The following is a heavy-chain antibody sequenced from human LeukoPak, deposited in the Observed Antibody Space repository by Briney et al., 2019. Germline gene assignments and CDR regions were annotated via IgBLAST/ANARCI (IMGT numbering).Heavy chain of an antibody. Sequence: GGSLRLSCAASGFTFSSYWMSWVRQAPGKGLEWVANIKQDGSEKYYVDSVRGRYTLSRDNAENSLYLKKHSVRAENTAVYLCARVSNPHYVAFDIWGQGTMVTVSS. V-gene: IGHV3-7*01. D-gene: IGHD3-10*02. CDR2: IKQDGSEK. J-gene: IGHJ3*02. CDR1: GFTFSSYW. CDR3: ARVSNPHYVAFDI.